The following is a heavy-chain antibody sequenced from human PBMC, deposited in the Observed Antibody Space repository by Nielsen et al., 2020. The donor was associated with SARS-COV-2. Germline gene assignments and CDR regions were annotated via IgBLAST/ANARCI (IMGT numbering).Heavy chain of an antibody. CDR3: ATSEGGDGHLEY. D-gene: IGHD5-24*01. J-gene: IGHJ4*02. Sequence: GESLKISCAASGITIGTNYMTWVRQAPGKGLDWVSIIYASGATYYADSVKGRFTISRDNSKNTLYLQMNSLRTEDTAVYYCATSEGGDGHLEYWGQGTLVTVSS. V-gene: IGHV3-66*01. CDR1: GITIGTNY. CDR2: IYASGAT.